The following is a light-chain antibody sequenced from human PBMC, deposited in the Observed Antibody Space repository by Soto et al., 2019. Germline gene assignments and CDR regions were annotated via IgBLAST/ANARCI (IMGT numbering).Light chain of an antibody. CDR1: SSNIGSNS. V-gene: IGLV1-44*01. J-gene: IGLJ1*01. CDR2: SND. Sequence: QSVLTQPPSASGTPGQRVTISCPGSSSNIGSNSVNWYQQLPGTAPKLLIYSNDRRPSGVPDRFSGSKSGTSAFLGISGLQSEDEADYYCAAWDDSLNGYVFGTGTKVTVL. CDR3: AAWDDSLNGYV.